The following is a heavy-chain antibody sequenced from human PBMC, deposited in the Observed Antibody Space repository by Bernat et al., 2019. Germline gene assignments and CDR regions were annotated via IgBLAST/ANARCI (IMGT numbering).Heavy chain of an antibody. V-gene: IGHV3-33*01. Sequence: QVQLVESGGGVVQPGRSLRLSCAASGFTFSSYGMHWVRQAPGKGLEWVAVIWYDGSNKYYADSVKGRFTISRDNSKNTLYLQMNSLRAEDTAVYYCARDGGYSYGTEFSDYWGQVTLVTVSS. CDR2: IWYDGSNK. D-gene: IGHD5-18*01. J-gene: IGHJ4*02. CDR1: GFTFSSYG. CDR3: ARDGGYSYGTEFSDY.